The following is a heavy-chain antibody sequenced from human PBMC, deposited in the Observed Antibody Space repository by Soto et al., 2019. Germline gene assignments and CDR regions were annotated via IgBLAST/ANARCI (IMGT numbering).Heavy chain of an antibody. CDR2: INHSGST. Sequence: QVQLQQWGAGLLKPSETLSLTCAVYGGSFSGHYWSWIRQPLGKGLEWIGEINHSGSTNYNPSLKSRVTMSVDTSKNQFSLKLSSVTAADTAVYYCARLAVTGTRDYWGQGTLVTVSS. CDR1: GGSFSGHY. D-gene: IGHD6-19*01. CDR3: ARLAVTGTRDY. J-gene: IGHJ4*02. V-gene: IGHV4-34*01.